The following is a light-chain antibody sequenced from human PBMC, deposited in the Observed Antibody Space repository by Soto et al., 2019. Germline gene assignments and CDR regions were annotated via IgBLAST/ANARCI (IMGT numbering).Light chain of an antibody. CDR1: QTISSW. CDR2: KAS. J-gene: IGKJ1*01. CDR3: QHYNSYSEA. Sequence: DIQVTQSPSTLSGSVGARVAITCRASQTISSWLAWYQQKPGKAPKLLIYKASTLKSGVPSRFSGSGSGTEFTLTISSLQPDDFATYYCQHYNSYSEAFGQGTKV. V-gene: IGKV1-5*03.